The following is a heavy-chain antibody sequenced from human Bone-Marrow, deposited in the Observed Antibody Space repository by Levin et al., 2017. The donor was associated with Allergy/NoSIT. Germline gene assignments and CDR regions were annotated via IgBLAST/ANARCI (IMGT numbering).Heavy chain of an antibody. CDR2: ISSSGSYI. V-gene: IGHV3-21*01. Sequence: GGSLRLSCAASGFTFSSYSMNWVRQAPGKGLEWVSAISSSGSYIYYADSLKGRFTISRDNSKNSLYLQMNSLRAEDTAVYYCARQDKLHSYFDSWGQGTLVAVSS. D-gene: IGHD2-15*01. CDR1: GFTFSSYS. CDR3: ARQDKLHSYFDS. J-gene: IGHJ4*02.